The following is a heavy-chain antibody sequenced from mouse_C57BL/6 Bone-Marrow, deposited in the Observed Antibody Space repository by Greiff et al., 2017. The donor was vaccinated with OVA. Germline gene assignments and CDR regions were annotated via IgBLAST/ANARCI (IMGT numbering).Heavy chain of an antibody. D-gene: IGHD2-3*01. CDR3: TTDGYYDY. V-gene: IGHV14-4*01. CDR2: IDPENCDT. CDR1: GFNIKDDY. Sequence: EVKLMESGAELVRPGASVKLSCTASGFNIKDDYMHWVKQRPEQGLEWIGWIDPENCDTEYASKFQGKATITADTSSNTAYLQLSSLTSEDTAVYYCTTDGYYDYWGQGTTLTVSS. J-gene: IGHJ2*01.